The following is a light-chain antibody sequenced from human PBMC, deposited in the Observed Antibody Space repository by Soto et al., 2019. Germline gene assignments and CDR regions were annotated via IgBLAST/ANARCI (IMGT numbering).Light chain of an antibody. J-gene: IGKJ1*01. V-gene: IGKV1-27*01. CDR2: AAS. CDR1: QGSSNH. CDR3: QQYNSYWT. Sequence: DIQMTQSPSSLSVSIGDTVAITCRASQGSSNHLAWYQRKEVKVPKHLVFAASTLRPGVPSRFSGSGSERDFTLTIISLRLDDIATDCCQQYNSYWTFGQGTKLEIK.